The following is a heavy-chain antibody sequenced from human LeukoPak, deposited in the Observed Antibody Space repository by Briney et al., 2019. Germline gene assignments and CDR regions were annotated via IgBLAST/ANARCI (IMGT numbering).Heavy chain of an antibody. J-gene: IGHJ5*02. CDR1: GGTFSSYA. CDR3: AREGEYCSSTSCYGPNWFDP. V-gene: IGHV1-69*01. D-gene: IGHD2-2*01. Sequence: SVKVSCKASGGTFSSYAISWVRQARGQGLEWMGGIIPIFGTANYAQKFQGRVTITADESTSTAYMELSSLRSEDTAVYYCAREGEYCSSTSCYGPNWFDPWGQGTLVTVSS. CDR2: IIPIFGTA.